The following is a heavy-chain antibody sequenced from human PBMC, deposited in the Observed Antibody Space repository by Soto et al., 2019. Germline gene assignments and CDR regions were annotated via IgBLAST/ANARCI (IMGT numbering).Heavy chain of an antibody. CDR1: GWTFSASY. Sequence: PSETLSPTSIHFGWTFSASYWIRIRQPPGSGLEWIGEINRSGSTNYNPSVKSRVTISVDTSKIQFSLKLTSVTAADTALYYCARDKITGLFDYWGQGTLVTVSS. V-gene: IGHV4-34*01. CDR3: ARDKITGLFDY. CDR2: INRSGST. D-gene: IGHD2-8*02. J-gene: IGHJ4*02.